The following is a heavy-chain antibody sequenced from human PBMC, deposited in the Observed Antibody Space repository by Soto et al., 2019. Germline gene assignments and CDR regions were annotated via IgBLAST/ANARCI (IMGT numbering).Heavy chain of an antibody. CDR2: FSGSRRST. CDR1: GLIYILYD. J-gene: IGHJ4*02. D-gene: IGHD6-19*01. Sequence: GGSLRLFCAASGLIYILYDMRWLPEAAGEGLVWVSDFSGSRRSTYYADSVKGRFTISRDNSKNTLYLQMNSLRAEDTAVYYCAKDRGSGWYLVILDYWGQGTLVTVSS. CDR3: AKDRGSGWYLVILDY. V-gene: IGHV3-23*01.